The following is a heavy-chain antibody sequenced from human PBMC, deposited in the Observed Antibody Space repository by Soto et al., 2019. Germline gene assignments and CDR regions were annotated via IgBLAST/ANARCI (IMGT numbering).Heavy chain of an antibody. D-gene: IGHD1-1*01. CDR2: INPDSGDT. CDR3: TAHATEYNNDY. J-gene: IGHJ4*02. V-gene: IGHV1-2*02. Sequence: ASVKVSCKASGYRFTDFYMHWVRQAPGQGLEWMGWINPDSGDTDYAQKFQGRVTMTRDTSISTAYMEVSRLRSEDTAMYYCTAHATEYNNDYWGQGTLVTVSS. CDR1: GYRFTDFY.